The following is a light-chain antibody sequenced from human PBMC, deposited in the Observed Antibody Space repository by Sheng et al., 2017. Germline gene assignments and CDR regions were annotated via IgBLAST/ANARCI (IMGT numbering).Light chain of an antibody. CDR1: SSDVGVYNY. Sequence: QSALTQPPSASGSPGQSVTISCTGTSSDVGVYNYVSWYQQHPGKAPKLMIYEVSKRPSGVPDRFSGSKSGTSASLAISGLQSEDEADYYCATWDDSLNGVVFGGGTKLTVL. CDR2: EVS. CDR3: ATWDDSLNGVV. V-gene: IGLV2-8*01. J-gene: IGLJ2*01.